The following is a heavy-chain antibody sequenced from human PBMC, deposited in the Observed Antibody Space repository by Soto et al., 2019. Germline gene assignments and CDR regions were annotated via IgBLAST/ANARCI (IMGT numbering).Heavy chain of an antibody. CDR1: GFTFSSYA. CDR3: AKGPRTYYYDSSGRDYYYGMDV. D-gene: IGHD3-22*01. V-gene: IGHV3-23*01. J-gene: IGHJ6*02. CDR2: ISGSGGST. Sequence: EVQLLESGGGLVQPGGSLRLSCAASGFTFSSYAMSWVRQAPGKGLEWVSAISGSGGSTYYADSVKGRFTISRDNSKNPLYLQMNSLRAEDTAVYYCAKGPRTYYYDSSGRDYYYGMDVWGQGTTVTVSS.